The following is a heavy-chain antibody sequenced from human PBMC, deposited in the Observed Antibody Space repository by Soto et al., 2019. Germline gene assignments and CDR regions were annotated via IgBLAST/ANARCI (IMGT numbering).Heavy chain of an antibody. Sequence: ETLSLTCTVSGGSISSYYWSWIRQPAGKGLEWIGRIYASESTNFNPSLKSRVTMSVDTSKNKFSLKPSSVTAAETAVYYCARDRVRGANRFDPWGQGTLVTVSS. CDR2: IYASEST. D-gene: IGHD3-10*01. J-gene: IGHJ5*02. CDR3: ARDRVRGANRFDP. CDR1: GGSISSYY. V-gene: IGHV4-4*07.